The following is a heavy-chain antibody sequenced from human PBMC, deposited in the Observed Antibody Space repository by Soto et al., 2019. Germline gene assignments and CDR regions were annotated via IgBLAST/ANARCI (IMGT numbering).Heavy chain of an antibody. CDR3: ARVGRYSSRWARHFLGEDHYYGMDV. CDR1: GYTFTSYD. D-gene: IGHD3-16*01. V-gene: IGHV1-8*01. CDR2: MNPNSGNT. Sequence: QVQLVQSGAEVKKPGASVKVSCKASGYTFTSYDINWVRQATGQGLEWMGWMNPNSGNTGYAQKFQGRVTMTRNTAIRTAYMEQSSLRSEDPAVYYCARVGRYSSRWARHFLGEDHYYGMDVWGQGTTVTVSS. J-gene: IGHJ6*02.